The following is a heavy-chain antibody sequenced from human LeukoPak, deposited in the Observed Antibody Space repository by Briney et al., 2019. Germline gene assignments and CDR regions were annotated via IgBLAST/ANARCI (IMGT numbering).Heavy chain of an antibody. Sequence: GGSLRLSCAASGFTFSTYGMHWVRQAPGKGLEWVAFIRYDGINKYYADSVKGRFTISRDSFKNTLYLQMNSLRPEDTAVYYCAKEGDYYGSGSYRDGFDIWGQGTRATVSS. CDR1: GFTFSTYG. V-gene: IGHV3-30*02. J-gene: IGHJ3*02. D-gene: IGHD3-10*01. CDR2: IRYDGINK. CDR3: AKEGDYYGSGSYRDGFDI.